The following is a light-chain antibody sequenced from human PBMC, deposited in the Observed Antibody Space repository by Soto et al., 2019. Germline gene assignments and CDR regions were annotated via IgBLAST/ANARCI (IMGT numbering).Light chain of an antibody. Sequence: EVVLTQSPGTLSLSPGEIATLSCSASQSVSGDYLAWYQQKPGQAPRLLIYSASTRATGIPDRFSASGSGTEFTFTISSLQSEDFVVYYCQQYNDWPPTFGQGTKVDIK. V-gene: IGKV3-15*01. CDR2: SAS. J-gene: IGKJ1*01. CDR3: QQYNDWPPT. CDR1: QSVSGD.